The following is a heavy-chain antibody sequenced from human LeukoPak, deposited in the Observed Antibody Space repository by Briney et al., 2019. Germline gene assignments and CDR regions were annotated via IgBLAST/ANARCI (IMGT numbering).Heavy chain of an antibody. J-gene: IGHJ3*02. Sequence: SETLSLTCTVSGGSLSSYYWSWIRQPAGKGLEWIGRIYTSGSTNYNPSLKSRVTMSVDTSKNQFSLKLSSVTAADTAVYYCARDYYDSSGYYSEGYAFDIWGQGTMVTVSS. CDR1: GGSLSSYY. CDR3: ARDYYDSSGYYSEGYAFDI. CDR2: IYTSGST. D-gene: IGHD3-22*01. V-gene: IGHV4-4*07.